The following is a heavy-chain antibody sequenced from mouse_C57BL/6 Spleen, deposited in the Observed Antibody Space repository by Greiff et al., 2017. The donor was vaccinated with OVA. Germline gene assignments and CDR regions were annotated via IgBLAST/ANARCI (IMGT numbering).Heavy chain of an antibody. D-gene: IGHD4-1*01. CDR2: ISGGGGNT. Sequence: EVKLMESGGGLVKPGGSLKLSCAASGFTFSSYTMSWVRQTPEKRLEWVATISGGGGNTYYPDSVKGRFTISRDNAKNTLYLQMSSLRSEDTALYYCAREELGRVFAYWGQGTLVTVSA. V-gene: IGHV5-9*01. CDR3: AREELGRVFAY. J-gene: IGHJ3*01. CDR1: GFTFSSYT.